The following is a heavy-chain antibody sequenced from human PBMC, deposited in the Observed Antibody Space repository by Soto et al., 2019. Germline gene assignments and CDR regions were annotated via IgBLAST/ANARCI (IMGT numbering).Heavy chain of an antibody. V-gene: IGHV1-3*01. CDR1: GYTFTSYA. CDR3: ARENSGIDFDY. Sequence: ALVKVTCKASGYTFTSYAMHWVRQAPGQRLEWMGWINAGNGNTKYSQKFQGRVTITRDTSASTAYMELSSLRSEDTAVYYCARENSGIDFDYWGPGTLVTVSS. CDR2: INAGNGNT. J-gene: IGHJ4*01. D-gene: IGHD5-12*01.